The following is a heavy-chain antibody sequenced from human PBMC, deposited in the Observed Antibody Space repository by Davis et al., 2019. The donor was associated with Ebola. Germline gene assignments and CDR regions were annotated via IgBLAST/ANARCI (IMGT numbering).Heavy chain of an antibody. J-gene: IGHJ3*02. Sequence: AASVKVSCKASGGTFSSYAISWVRQAPGQGLEWMGGIIPIFGTANYAQKFQGRVTITADKSTSTAYMELSSLRSDDTAMYYCARDRPHNWNHEAFDIWGQGTTVTVSS. V-gene: IGHV1-69*06. CDR2: IIPIFGTA. CDR3: ARDRPHNWNHEAFDI. CDR1: GGTFSSYA. D-gene: IGHD1-14*01.